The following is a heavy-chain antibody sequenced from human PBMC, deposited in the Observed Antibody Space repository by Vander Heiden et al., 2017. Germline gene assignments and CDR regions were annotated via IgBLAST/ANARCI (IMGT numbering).Heavy chain of an antibody. J-gene: IGHJ5*02. CDR3: AGGPYGDYGPWFDP. D-gene: IGHD4-17*01. V-gene: IGHV3-13*01. CDR2: IGTAGDT. Sequence: EVQLVESGGGLVQPGGSLRLSCAASGFTFSSYDMHWVRQATGKGLEWVSAIGTAGDTYYPGSVKGRFTISRENAKNSLYLQMNSLRAGDTAVYYCAGGPYGDYGPWFDPWGQGTLVTVSS. CDR1: GFTFSSYD.